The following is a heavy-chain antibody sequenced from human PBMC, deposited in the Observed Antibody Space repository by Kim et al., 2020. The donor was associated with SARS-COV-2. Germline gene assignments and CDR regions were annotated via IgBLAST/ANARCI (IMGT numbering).Heavy chain of an antibody. V-gene: IGHV3-74*01. J-gene: IGHJ5*02. CDR2: INSDGSST. CDR1: GFTFSSYW. D-gene: IGHD3-22*01. CDR3: ARVPNDSGYYNWFDP. Sequence: GGSLRLSCAASGFTFSSYWMHWVRQAPGKGLVWVSRINSDGSSTSYADSVKGRFTISRDNAKNTLYLQMNSLRAEDTAVYYCARVPNDSGYYNWFDPWGQGTLVTVSS.